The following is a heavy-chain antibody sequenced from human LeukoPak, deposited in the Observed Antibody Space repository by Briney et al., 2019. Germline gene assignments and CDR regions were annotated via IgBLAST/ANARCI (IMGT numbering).Heavy chain of an antibody. CDR3: ARAGRTTRAFQH. Sequence: LSLTCTVSGGSISSSSYYWGWIRQPPGKGLEWVSYISSSGSTIYYADSVKGRFTISRDNAKNSLYLQMNSLRAEDTAVYYCARAGRTTRAFQHWGQGTLVTVSS. CDR1: GGSISSSSYY. D-gene: IGHD4-17*01. CDR2: ISSSGSTI. V-gene: IGHV3-11*04. J-gene: IGHJ1*01.